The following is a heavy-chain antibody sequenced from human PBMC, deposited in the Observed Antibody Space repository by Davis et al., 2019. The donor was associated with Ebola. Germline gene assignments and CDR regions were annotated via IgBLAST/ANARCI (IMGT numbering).Heavy chain of an antibody. CDR1: GFTFSSYW. CDR2: IKTDGSLI. D-gene: IGHD3-3*01. CDR3: AREGKIFGCDY. J-gene: IGHJ4*02. V-gene: IGHV3-74*01. Sequence: GESLKISCAASGFTFSSYWMHWVRQAPGKGLIWVSRIKTDGSLIGYGDSVQGRFTISRDNAKNTLYLQMNDLRAEDTAAYYCAREGKIFGCDYWGQGTLVTVSS.